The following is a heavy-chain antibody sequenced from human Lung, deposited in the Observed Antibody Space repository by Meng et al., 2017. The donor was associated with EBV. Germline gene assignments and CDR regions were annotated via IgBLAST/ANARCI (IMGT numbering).Heavy chain of an antibody. CDR1: GVTFSSST. J-gene: IGHJ4*02. D-gene: IGHD3-10*01. CDR3: ARDPMVRGVIDDY. CDR2: IIPLFGTT. Sequence: GRLVQSGAELKKPGASVKVSCKASGVTFSSSTISWVRQAPGQGLEWMGGIIPLFGTTNYARKFQGRVTIIADGSTSTVYMELSSLRSEDTAVYYCARDPMVRGVIDDYWGQGTLVTVSS. V-gene: IGHV1-69*01.